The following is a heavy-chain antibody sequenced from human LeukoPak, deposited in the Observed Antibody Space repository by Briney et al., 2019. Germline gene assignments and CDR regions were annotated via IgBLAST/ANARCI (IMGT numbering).Heavy chain of an antibody. D-gene: IGHD3-22*01. J-gene: IGHJ4*02. CDR3: ARGPGPADDGGGYCFDY. Sequence: GASVKVSCKASGYIFTSYYLYWVRQAPGQELEWMGVINPSGGSTTSAQKFQGRVTMTRDTSTSTVYMELRSLRSEDTAVYYCARGPGPADDGGGYCFDYWGQGTLVTVSS. CDR2: INPSGGST. CDR1: GYIFTSYY. V-gene: IGHV1-46*01.